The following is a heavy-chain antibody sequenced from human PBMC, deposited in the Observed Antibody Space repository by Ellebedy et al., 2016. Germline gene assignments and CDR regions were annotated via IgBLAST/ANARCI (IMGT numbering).Heavy chain of an antibody. CDR2: IYHSGST. Sequence: SETLSLXXAVSGGSISSSNWWSWVRQPPGKGLEWIGEIYHSGSTNYNPSLKSRVTISVDKSKNQFSLKLSSVTAADTAVYYCARAWVRGVSCFDYWGQGTLVTVSS. CDR1: GGSISSSNW. CDR3: ARAWVRGVSCFDY. V-gene: IGHV4-4*02. D-gene: IGHD3-10*01. J-gene: IGHJ4*02.